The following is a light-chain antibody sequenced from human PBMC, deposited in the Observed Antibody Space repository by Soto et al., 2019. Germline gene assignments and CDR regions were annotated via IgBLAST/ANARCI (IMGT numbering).Light chain of an antibody. CDR3: QQYVSSVT. J-gene: IGKJ1*01. CDR2: GAS. V-gene: IGKV3-20*01. Sequence: EIVLTQSPGSLSLSPGERATLPCRASQSVDSSFFAWYQKKPGQAPRLLIYGASKRATGIPDRFSGSGSGTDFTPTISRLEPEDFAVYYCQQYVSSVTFGQGTKVEIK. CDR1: QSVDSSF.